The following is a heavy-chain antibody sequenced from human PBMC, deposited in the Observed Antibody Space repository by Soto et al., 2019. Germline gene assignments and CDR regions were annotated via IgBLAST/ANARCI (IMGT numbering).Heavy chain of an antibody. J-gene: IGHJ6*02. CDR3: ARLVTTGGYYYYGMDV. D-gene: IGHD4-17*01. Sequence: LGESLKISCKGSGYSFTSYWISWVRQMPGEGLEWMGRIDPSDSYTNYSPSFQGHVTISADKSISTAYLQWSSLKASDTAMYYCARLVTTGGYYYYGMDVWGQGTTVTVSS. CDR1: GYSFTSYW. CDR2: IDPSDSYT. V-gene: IGHV5-10-1*01.